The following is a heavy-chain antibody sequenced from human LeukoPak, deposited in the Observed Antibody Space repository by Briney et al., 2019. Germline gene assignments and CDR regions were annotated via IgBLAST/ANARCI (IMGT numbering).Heavy chain of an antibody. V-gene: IGHV3-21*01. J-gene: IGHJ4*02. CDR1: GFXFSSYS. CDR3: AGGDGDYDYFDY. CDR2: ISSSSNYI. D-gene: IGHD4-17*01. Sequence: GGSLRLSCAASGFXFSSYSMNWVRQAPGKGLEWVSSISSSSNYIYYADSVRGRFTISRDNAKNSLYLQMNSLRAEDTAVYYCAGGDGDYDYFDYWGQGILVTVSS.